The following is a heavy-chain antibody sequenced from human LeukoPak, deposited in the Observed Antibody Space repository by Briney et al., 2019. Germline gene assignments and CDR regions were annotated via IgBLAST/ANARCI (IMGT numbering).Heavy chain of an antibody. CDR1: GLTVNSNY. CDR3: ASKVTTGY. D-gene: IGHD1-14*01. V-gene: IGHV3-66*01. CDR2: IYSGGTT. J-gene: IGHJ4*02. Sequence: PGGSLRLSCAVSGLTVNSNYMSWVRQAPGKGLEWVSVIYSGGTTNYADSVKGRFIVYRDNSKNTLYLQMNSLRAEDTAVYYCASKVTTGYWGQGTLVTVSS.